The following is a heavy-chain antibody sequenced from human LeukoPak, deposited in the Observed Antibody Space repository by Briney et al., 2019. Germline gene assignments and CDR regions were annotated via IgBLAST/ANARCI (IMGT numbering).Heavy chain of an antibody. J-gene: IGHJ4*02. Sequence: PGRSLRLSCAASGFTFDDYAMHWVRQAPGKGLEWVSGISWNSGSIGYADSVKGRFTISRDNAKNSLYLQMNSLRAEDTAVYYCARDYRVVAATPFDYWGQGTLVTVSS. CDR1: GFTFDDYA. D-gene: IGHD2-15*01. CDR3: ARDYRVVAATPFDY. CDR2: ISWNSGSI. V-gene: IGHV3-9*01.